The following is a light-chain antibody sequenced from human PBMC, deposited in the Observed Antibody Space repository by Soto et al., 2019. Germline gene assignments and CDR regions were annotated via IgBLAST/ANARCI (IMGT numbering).Light chain of an antibody. CDR2: ATS. J-gene: IGKJ1*01. CDR1: QSIPNS. CDR3: QQSFSSSWT. V-gene: IGKV1-39*01. Sequence: DIQLTQSPSSLSASIGDRVTITCRASQSIPNSLNWYQQKPGKAPKLLIYATSGLPSGVPSRFSGSGSGTDFTLTISSLQREDFAAYYCQQSFSSSWTFGQGTKVDIK.